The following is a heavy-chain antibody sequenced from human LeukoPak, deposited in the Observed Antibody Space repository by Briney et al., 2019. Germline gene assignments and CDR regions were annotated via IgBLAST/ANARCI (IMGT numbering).Heavy chain of an antibody. CDR3: ARGYNSSGYYFYPAKAGYYYYYYGMDV. CDR1: GGSISSGGYY. CDR2: IYYSGST. Sequence: PSETLSLTCTVSGGSISSGGYYWSWIRQHPGTGLEWIGYIYYSGSTYYNPSLKSRVTISVDTSKNQFSLKLSSVTAADTAVYYCARGYNSSGYYFYPAKAGYYYYYYGMDVWGQGTTVTVSS. V-gene: IGHV4-31*03. J-gene: IGHJ6*02. D-gene: IGHD3-22*01.